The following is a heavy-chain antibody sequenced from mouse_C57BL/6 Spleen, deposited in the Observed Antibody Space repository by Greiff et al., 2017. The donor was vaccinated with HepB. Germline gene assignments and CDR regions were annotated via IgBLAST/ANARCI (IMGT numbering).Heavy chain of an antibody. CDR1: GYTFTSYW. Sequence: QVQLKQPGAELVKPGASVKLSCKASGYTFTSYWMHWVKQRPGRGLEWIGRIDPNSGGTKYNEKFKSKATLTVDKPSSTAYMQLSSLTSEDSAVYYCARPGDYSGSYWYFDVWGTGTTVTVSS. J-gene: IGHJ1*03. D-gene: IGHD1-1*01. V-gene: IGHV1-72*01. CDR2: IDPNSGGT. CDR3: ARPGDYSGSYWYFDV.